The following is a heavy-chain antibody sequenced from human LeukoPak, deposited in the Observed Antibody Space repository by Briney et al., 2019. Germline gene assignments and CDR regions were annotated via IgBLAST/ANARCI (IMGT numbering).Heavy chain of an antibody. D-gene: IGHD4-17*01. J-gene: IGHJ4*02. V-gene: IGHV3-48*01. CDR3: ARGDDYGDWYFDY. Sequence: GGSLRLSCAASGFTFSSYSMNWVRQAPGKGLEWGPYISSRRSTIYYADSVKGRFTISRDNAKNSLYLQMNSLRAEDTAVYYCARGDDYGDWYFDYWGQGTLVTVSS. CDR2: ISSRRSTI. CDR1: GFTFSSYS.